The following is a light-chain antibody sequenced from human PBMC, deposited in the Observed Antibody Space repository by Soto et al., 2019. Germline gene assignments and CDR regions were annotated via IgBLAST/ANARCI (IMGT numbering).Light chain of an antibody. V-gene: IGKV3-20*01. J-gene: IGKJ2*01. CDR3: QQYGSSPPYT. CDR2: GSS. Sequence: EVVLTQSPGTLSLSPGERATLSCRASQSVTTKYLAWYQQKPGQAPRLLIFGSSDRATGIPYRFSGSGSGTDFTLTISRLEPEDFAVYYCQQYGSSPPYTFGQGTKLEI. CDR1: QSVTTKY.